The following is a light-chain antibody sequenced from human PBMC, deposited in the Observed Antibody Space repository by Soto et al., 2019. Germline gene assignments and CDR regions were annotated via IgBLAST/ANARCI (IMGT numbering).Light chain of an antibody. CDR3: CSLTTSHTYV. Sequence: QSALTQPVSVSGSPGQSITISCTGTSSDIGHYDYVSWYQQHPGKAPKLMIYHVTYRPSGVSNRYSGSKSGNSASLTISGLQADDEAYYYCCSLTTSHTYVFGSGTKLTVL. CDR2: HVT. J-gene: IGLJ1*01. CDR1: SSDIGHYDY. V-gene: IGLV2-14*03.